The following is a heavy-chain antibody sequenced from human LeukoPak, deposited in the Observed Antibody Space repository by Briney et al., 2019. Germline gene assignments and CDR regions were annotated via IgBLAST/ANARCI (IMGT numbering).Heavy chain of an antibody. CDR3: AREGGFPIGSGSYNWFDP. Sequence: ASVKVSCKASGGTFSSYAISWVRQAPGQGLEWMGGIIPIFGTANYAQKLQGRVTITTDESTSIAYMELSSLRSEDTAVYYCAREGGFPIGSGSYNWFDPWGQGTLVTVSS. V-gene: IGHV1-69*05. CDR2: IIPIFGTA. J-gene: IGHJ5*02. CDR1: GGTFSSYA. D-gene: IGHD3-10*01.